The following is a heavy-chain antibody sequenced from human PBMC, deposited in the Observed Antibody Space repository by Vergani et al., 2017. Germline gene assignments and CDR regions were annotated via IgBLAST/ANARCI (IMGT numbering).Heavy chain of an antibody. CDR3: ARGGEWFGELADY. V-gene: IGHV1-2*02. J-gene: IGHJ4*02. D-gene: IGHD3-10*01. Sequence: QVQLVQSGAEVKKPGASVKVSCKTSGYTFTGYFMHWVRQAPGQGLEWMGWINPNSGGTNYAQKFQGRVTMTRDTSFSTAYMDLSRLRSDDTAVYYCARGGEWFGELADYWGQGTLVTVSS. CDR1: GYTFTGYF. CDR2: INPNSGGT.